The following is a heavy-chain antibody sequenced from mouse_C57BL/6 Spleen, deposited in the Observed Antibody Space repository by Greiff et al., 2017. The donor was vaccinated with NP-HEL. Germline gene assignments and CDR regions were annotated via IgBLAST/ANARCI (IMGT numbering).Heavy chain of an antibody. D-gene: IGHD1-1*01. Sequence: DVMLVESGGDLVKPGGSLKLSCAASGFTFSSYGMSWVRQTPDKRLEWVATISSGGSYTYYPDSVKGRFTISRDNAKNTLYLQMSSLKSEDTAMYYCARATTVVFDYWGQGTTLTVSS. CDR2: ISSGGSYT. CDR3: ARATTVVFDY. CDR1: GFTFSSYG. J-gene: IGHJ2*01. V-gene: IGHV5-6*02.